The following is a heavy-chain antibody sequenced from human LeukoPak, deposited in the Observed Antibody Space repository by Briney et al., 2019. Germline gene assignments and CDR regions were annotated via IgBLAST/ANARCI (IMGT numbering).Heavy chain of an antibody. CDR3: ARDRSIVGATRPH. V-gene: IGHV3-48*01. J-gene: IGHJ4*02. CDR1: GFTFSSYS. CDR2: ISSSSSTI. D-gene: IGHD1-26*01. Sequence: GGSLRLSCAASGFTFSSYSMNWVRQAPGKGLEWVSYISSSSSTIYYADSVKGRFTISRDNAKSSLYLQMNSPRAEDTAVYYCARDRSIVGATRPHWGQGTLVTVSS.